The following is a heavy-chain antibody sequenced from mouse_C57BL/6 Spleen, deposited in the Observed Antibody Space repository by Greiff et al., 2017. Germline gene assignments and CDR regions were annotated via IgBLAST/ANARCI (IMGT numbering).Heavy chain of an antibody. Sequence: EVKLVESGGGLVQPGGSMKLSCAASGFTFSDAWMDWVRQSPEKGLEWGAEIRNKANNHATYYAESVKGRFTISRDDSKSSVYLQMNSLRAEDTGIYYCTRHGSSYWYFDVWGTGTTVTVSS. V-gene: IGHV6-6*01. D-gene: IGHD1-1*01. CDR1: GFTFSDAW. CDR3: TRHGSSYWYFDV. J-gene: IGHJ1*03. CDR2: IRNKANNHAT.